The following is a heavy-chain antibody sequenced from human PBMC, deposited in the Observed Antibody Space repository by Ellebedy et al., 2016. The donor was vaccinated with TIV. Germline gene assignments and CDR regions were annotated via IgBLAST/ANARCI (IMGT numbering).Heavy chain of an antibody. CDR2: ISAYNGNT. Sequence: ASVKVSXXASGYTFTSYGISWVRQAPGQGLEWMGWISAYNGNTNYAQKLQGRVTMTTDTSTSTAYMELRSLRSDDTAVYYCARVPSYGYLAKNDYWGQGTLVTVSS. D-gene: IGHD5-18*01. CDR1: GYTFTSYG. V-gene: IGHV1-18*04. J-gene: IGHJ4*02. CDR3: ARVPSYGYLAKNDY.